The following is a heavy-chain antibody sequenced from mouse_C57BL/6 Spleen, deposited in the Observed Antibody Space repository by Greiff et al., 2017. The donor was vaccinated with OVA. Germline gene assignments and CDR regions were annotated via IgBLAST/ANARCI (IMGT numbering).Heavy chain of an antibody. CDR3: ARLLLDYAMDY. CDR2: IYPGDGDT. J-gene: IGHJ4*01. D-gene: IGHD2-12*01. Sequence: QVQLKQSGPELVKPGASVKISCKASGYAFSSSWMNWVKQRPGKGLEWIGRIYPGDGDTNYNGMFKGKATLTADKSSSTAYMQLSSLTSEDSAVYFCARLLLDYAMDYWGQGTSVTVSS. CDR1: GYAFSSSW. V-gene: IGHV1-82*01.